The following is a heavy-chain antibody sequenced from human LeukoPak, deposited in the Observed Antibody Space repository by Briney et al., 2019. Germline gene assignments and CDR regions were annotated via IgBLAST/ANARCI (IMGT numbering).Heavy chain of an antibody. Sequence: GGSLRLSCEASGFTFSTYWMSWVRQAPGKGPECVANIKPDGSDKYYVDSMKGRFTISRDNAKNLLYLQMSSLGAEDTAVYYCARARSGLGRLVPMDYWGQGTLVTVSS. J-gene: IGHJ4*02. V-gene: IGHV3-7*01. CDR2: IKPDGSDK. CDR1: GFTFSTYW. CDR3: ARARSGLGRLVPMDY. D-gene: IGHD6-6*01.